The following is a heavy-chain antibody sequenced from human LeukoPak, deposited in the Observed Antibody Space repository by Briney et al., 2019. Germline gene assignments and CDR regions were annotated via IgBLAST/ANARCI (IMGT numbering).Heavy chain of an antibody. CDR2: TRNKAKSYTT. CDR1: GFTFSDHY. J-gene: IGHJ4*02. Sequence: GGSLRLSCAASGFTFSDHYMDWVRQAPGKGLEWVGHTRNKAKSYTTEYAASVKGRFTISRDGSKSSLYLQMKSLKTEDTAVYYCTRVTTLTDYYYDYWGQGTLVTVSS. V-gene: IGHV3-72*01. CDR3: TRVTTLTDYYYDY. D-gene: IGHD4-17*01.